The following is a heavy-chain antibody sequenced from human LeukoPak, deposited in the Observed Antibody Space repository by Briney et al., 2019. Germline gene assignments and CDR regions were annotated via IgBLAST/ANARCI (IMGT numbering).Heavy chain of an antibody. Sequence: ASVKVSCKASGYTFTGYYMHWVRQAPGQGLEWMGRINPNSGGTNYAQKFQGRVTMTRDTSISTAYMELSRLRSDDTAVYYCARGPSYSSGRYEAYFDYWGQGTLVTVSS. CDR1: GYTFTGYY. J-gene: IGHJ4*02. CDR2: INPNSGGT. V-gene: IGHV1-2*06. D-gene: IGHD6-19*01. CDR3: ARGPSYSSGRYEAYFDY.